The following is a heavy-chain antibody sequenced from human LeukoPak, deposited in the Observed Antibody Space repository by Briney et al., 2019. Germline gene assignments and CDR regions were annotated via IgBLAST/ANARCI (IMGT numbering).Heavy chain of an antibody. Sequence: ASVKVSCKASGYKFTSYGVSWVRQAPGQGLEWMGWISGYNGNTNFAQKFQGRVTMTTDTSTSTAYMELRSLRSDDTAVYYCARDPPYSSSSLGFDYWGQGTLVTVSS. CDR2: ISGYNGNT. V-gene: IGHV1-18*01. D-gene: IGHD6-13*01. J-gene: IGHJ4*02. CDR1: GYKFTSYG. CDR3: ARDPPYSSSSLGFDY.